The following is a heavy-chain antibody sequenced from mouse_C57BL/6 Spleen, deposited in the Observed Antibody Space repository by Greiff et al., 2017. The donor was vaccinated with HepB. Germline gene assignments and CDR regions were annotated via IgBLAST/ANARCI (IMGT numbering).Heavy chain of an antibody. CDR3: TKHDSACFAH. CDR1: GYTFTDYE. J-gene: IGHJ3*01. Sequence: QVQLQQSGAELVRPGASVTLSCKTSGYTFTDYEMHWVKQTPVHGLEWIGAIDPETGGTAYNQKFKGKAILTADKSSSTAYMELRSLTSEDSAVYYCTKHDSACFAHWGEGILAIVSA. CDR2: IDPETGGT. V-gene: IGHV1-15*01. D-gene: IGHD2-4*01.